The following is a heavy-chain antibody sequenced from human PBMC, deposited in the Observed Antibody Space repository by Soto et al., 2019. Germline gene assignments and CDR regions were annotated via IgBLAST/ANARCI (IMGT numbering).Heavy chain of an antibody. CDR3: ARGAVVAASLNPFDY. V-gene: IGHV3-7*01. Sequence: EVQLVESGGGLVQPGGSLRLSCAASGFTFSSYWMSWVRQAPGKGLEWVANIKQDGSEKYYVDSVKGRFTISRDNAKNSLYLQMNSLRAEDTAVYYCARGAVVAASLNPFDYWGQGTLVTVSS. D-gene: IGHD2-15*01. CDR1: GFTFSSYW. CDR2: IKQDGSEK. J-gene: IGHJ4*02.